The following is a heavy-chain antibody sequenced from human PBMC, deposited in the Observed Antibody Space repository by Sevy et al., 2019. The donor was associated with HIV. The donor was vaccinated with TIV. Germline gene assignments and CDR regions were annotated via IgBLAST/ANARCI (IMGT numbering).Heavy chain of an antibody. V-gene: IGHV3-48*03. CDR1: GFTFSSYE. J-gene: IGHJ5*02. CDR2: ISSSGSTI. D-gene: IGHD2-21*02. CDR3: ARGGNCGGDCYQYNWFDP. Sequence: GGSLRLSCAASGFTFSSYEMNWVRQAPGKGLEWVSYISSSGSTIYYADSVKGGFTISRDNAKNSLYLQMNSLRAEDTAVYYCARGGNCGGDCYQYNWFDPWGQGTLVTDSS.